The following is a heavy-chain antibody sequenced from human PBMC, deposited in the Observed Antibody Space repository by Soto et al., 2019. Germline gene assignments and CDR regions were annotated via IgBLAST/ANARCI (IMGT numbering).Heavy chain of an antibody. V-gene: IGHV4-59*08. CDR2: IYYSGST. CDR3: ARLVSGSGRPGAFDI. D-gene: IGHD2-15*01. Sequence: SETLSLTCTVSGGSISSYYWSWIRQPPGKGLEWIGYIYYSGSTNYNPSLKSRVTISVDTSKNQFSLKLSSVTAADTAVYYCARLVSGSGRPGAFDIWGQGTMVTVSS. J-gene: IGHJ3*02. CDR1: GGSISSYY.